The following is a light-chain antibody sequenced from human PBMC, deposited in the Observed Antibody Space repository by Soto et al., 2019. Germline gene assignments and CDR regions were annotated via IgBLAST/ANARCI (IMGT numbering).Light chain of an antibody. V-gene: IGKV3-20*01. J-gene: IGKJ1*01. Sequence: EIVLKPSHRTLSSSPGEIATLSCRASHSVSSSYLAWYQQQPGQAPRLLIYGASSRATGIPDRCSGSGSGTDFTLTISRLEPEDFVVYYCQQYGSSSWTFGQGTKVDIK. CDR1: HSVSSSY. CDR3: QQYGSSSWT. CDR2: GAS.